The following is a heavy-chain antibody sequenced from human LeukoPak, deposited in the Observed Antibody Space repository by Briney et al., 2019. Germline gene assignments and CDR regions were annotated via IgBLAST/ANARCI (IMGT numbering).Heavy chain of an antibody. Sequence: SETLSLTCTVSGGSISSYYWSWIRQPPGKGLEWIGYVYYSGSTNYNPSVKSRVTISVDTSKNQFSLKLSSVTAADTAVYYCARLSTVTTSFDYWGQGTLVTVSS. CDR3: ARLSTVTTSFDY. CDR2: VYYSGST. J-gene: IGHJ4*02. D-gene: IGHD4-17*01. CDR1: GGSISSYY. V-gene: IGHV4-59*12.